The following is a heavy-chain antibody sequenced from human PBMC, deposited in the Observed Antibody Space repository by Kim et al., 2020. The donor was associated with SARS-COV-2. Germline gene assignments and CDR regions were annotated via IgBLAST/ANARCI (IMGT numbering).Heavy chain of an antibody. V-gene: IGHV4-34*01. CDR3: ARIPLGYCSGGSCLHFGY. Sequence: KRRVTISVDTSKNQFSLKLSSVTAADTAVYYCARIPLGYCSGGSCLHFGYWGQGTLVTVSS. D-gene: IGHD2-15*01. J-gene: IGHJ4*02.